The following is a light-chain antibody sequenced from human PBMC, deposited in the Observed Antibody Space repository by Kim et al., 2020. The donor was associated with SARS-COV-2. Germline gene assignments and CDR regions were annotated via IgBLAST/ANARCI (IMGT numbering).Light chain of an antibody. V-gene: IGLV4-60*03. CDR3: EAWDNYARV. CDR1: SGHSSNI. CDR2: LEGSGSY. Sequence: QPVLTQSSSASASLGSSVKLTCTLSSGHSSNIIAWHQQQPGKAPRYLMNLEGSGSYNKGSGVPDRFSGSSSGADRHLTISNLQSEDEAHYYCEAWDNYARVFGGGTQLTVL. J-gene: IGLJ3*02.